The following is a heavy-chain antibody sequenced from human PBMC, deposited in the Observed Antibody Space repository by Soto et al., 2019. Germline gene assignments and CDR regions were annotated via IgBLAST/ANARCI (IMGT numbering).Heavy chain of an antibody. J-gene: IGHJ4*02. CDR3: AKLPPEGGGLGVFDY. Sequence: EVQLLESGGGLVQPGGSLRLSCAASGFAFISYAMSWVRQAPGKGLEWVSTVTASGGSTYYADSVKGRFTISRDNSKNPLYLQMNSLRGGDTAKYYCAKLPPEGGGLGVFDYWGQGAPVSVSS. D-gene: IGHD3-16*01. CDR1: GFAFISYA. V-gene: IGHV3-23*01. CDR2: VTASGGST.